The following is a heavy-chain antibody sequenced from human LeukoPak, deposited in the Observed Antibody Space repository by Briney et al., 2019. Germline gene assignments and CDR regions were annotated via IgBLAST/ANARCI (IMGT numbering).Heavy chain of an antibody. CDR2: IWYDGSNK. J-gene: IGHJ4*02. V-gene: IGHV3-33*01. CDR1: GFTFSSYG. Sequence: PGGSLRLSRAASGFTFSSYGMHWVRQAPGKGLEWVAVIWYDGSNKYYADSVKGRFTISRDNSKNTLYLQMNSLRAEDTAVYYCARDYGEGRYYFDYWGQGTLVTVSS. D-gene: IGHD4-17*01. CDR3: ARDYGEGRYYFDY.